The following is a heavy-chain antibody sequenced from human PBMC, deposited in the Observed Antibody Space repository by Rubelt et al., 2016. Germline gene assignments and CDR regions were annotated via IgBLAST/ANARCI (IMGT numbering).Heavy chain of an antibody. CDR3: AKDLTAYCVGGSCLFDY. J-gene: IGHJ4*02. CDR1: GFTFSSYS. D-gene: IGHD2-15*01. Sequence: EVQLVESGGGLVQPGGSLRLSCAASGFTFSSYSMTWVRQAPGKGLEWVSIISGSGDTTFYADSVKGRFTISRDNSKNTLYLRMNSLRAEDTAVYYCAKDLTAYCVGGSCLFDYWGQGTPVTVSS. V-gene: IGHV3-23*04. CDR2: ISGSGDTT.